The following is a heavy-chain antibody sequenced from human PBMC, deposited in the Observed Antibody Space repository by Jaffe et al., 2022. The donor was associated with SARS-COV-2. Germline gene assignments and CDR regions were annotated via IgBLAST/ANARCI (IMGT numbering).Heavy chain of an antibody. Sequence: QVQLQQWGAGLLKPSETLSLTCAVYGGSFSGYYWSWIRQPPGKGLEWIGEINHSGSTNYNPSLKSRVTISVDTSKNQFSLKLSSVTAADTAVYYCVRSSSRGGYYYGMDVWGQGTTVTVSS. J-gene: IGHJ6*02. V-gene: IGHV4-34*01. CDR2: INHSGST. CDR3: VRSSSRGGYYYGMDV. CDR1: GGSFSGYY. D-gene: IGHD6-6*01.